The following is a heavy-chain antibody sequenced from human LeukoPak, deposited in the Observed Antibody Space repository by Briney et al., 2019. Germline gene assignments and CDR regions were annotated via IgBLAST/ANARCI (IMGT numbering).Heavy chain of an antibody. V-gene: IGHV4-34*01. CDR2: VNHSGRT. Sequence: SETLSLTCAAYGGSFSGYFWSWIRQPPGKGLEWIGEVNHSGRTNYNPSLKSRVTISVDTSKNQFSLNLRSVTAADTAVYYCARGQFQRDYWGQGTLVTVSS. J-gene: IGHJ4*02. CDR1: GGSFSGYF. CDR3: ARGQFQRDY.